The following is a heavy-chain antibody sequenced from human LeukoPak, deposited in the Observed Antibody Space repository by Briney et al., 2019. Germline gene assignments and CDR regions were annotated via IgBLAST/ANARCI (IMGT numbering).Heavy chain of an antibody. Sequence: GGSLRLSCAASGFTSSNAWMSWVRQAPGKGLEWVGRIKSKTDGGTTDYAAPVKGRFTISRDDSKNTLYLQMNSLKTEDTAVYYCTTDPYDSSGYPDYWGQGTLVTVSS. D-gene: IGHD3-22*01. CDR2: IKSKTDGGTT. CDR3: TTDPYDSSGYPDY. V-gene: IGHV3-15*01. J-gene: IGHJ4*02. CDR1: GFTSSNAW.